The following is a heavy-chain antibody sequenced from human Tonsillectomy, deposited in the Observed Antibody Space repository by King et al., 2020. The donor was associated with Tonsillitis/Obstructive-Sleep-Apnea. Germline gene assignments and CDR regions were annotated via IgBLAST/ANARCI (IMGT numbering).Heavy chain of an antibody. CDR2: IYESGST. D-gene: IGHD3-10*01. J-gene: IGHJ4*02. CDR1: GGSIGRSSCF. V-gene: IGHV4-39*01. CDR3: ARRRTYGSGSYYFDY. Sequence: QLQESGPGLVKPSETLSVTCTVSGGSIGRSSCFWGWIRQPPGQGLEWIGSIYESGSTYYSPSLERRVTIFVDASKNQFSLKLTSVTAADTAVYYCARRRTYGSGSYYFDYWGQGTLVTVTS.